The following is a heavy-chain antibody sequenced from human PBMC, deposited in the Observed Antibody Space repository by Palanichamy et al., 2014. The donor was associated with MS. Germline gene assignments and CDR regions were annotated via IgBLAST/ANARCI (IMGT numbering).Heavy chain of an antibody. D-gene: IGHD2-21*01. CDR2: ISYDGVNK. CDR3: ARDRSSNNLWWWAPHQQDNWFDP. Sequence: SYAMHWVRQAPGKGLEWVTVISYDGVNKYYADSVKGRFTISRDNSKNTLYLQMNSLRPEDTAVYYCARDRSSNNLWWWAPHQQDNWFDPWGQGTLVTASS. J-gene: IGHJ5*02. CDR1: SYA. V-gene: IGHV3-30-3*01.